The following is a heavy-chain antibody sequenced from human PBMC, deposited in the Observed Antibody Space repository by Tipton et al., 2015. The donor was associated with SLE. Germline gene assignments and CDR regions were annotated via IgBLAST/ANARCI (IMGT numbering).Heavy chain of an antibody. J-gene: IGHJ4*02. CDR1: GFTFSSYW. D-gene: IGHD6-13*01. Sequence: SLRLSCAASGFTFSSYWMHWVRQAPGKGLVWVSRVSNEGSSTNYADSVKGRFTISRDNAKNTLYLEMNSLRAEDTALYYCTREVRQQGFDYWGQGTLVSVSS. CDR3: TREVRQQGFDY. CDR2: VSNEGSST. V-gene: IGHV3-74*01.